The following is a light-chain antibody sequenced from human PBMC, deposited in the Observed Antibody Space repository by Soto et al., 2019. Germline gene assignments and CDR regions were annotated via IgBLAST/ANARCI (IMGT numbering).Light chain of an antibody. V-gene: IGKV1-5*01. CDR3: LQYSSSPYT. CDR1: QSISNW. Sequence: DIQMTQSPSTLSASVGDRVTITCRASQSISNWLAWYQQKPGKAPKLLIYDASSLESGVPSRFSGSGSGTEFTLTISSLQTDDFCSYYCLQYSSSPYTFGHGTKVDI. CDR2: DAS. J-gene: IGKJ2*01.